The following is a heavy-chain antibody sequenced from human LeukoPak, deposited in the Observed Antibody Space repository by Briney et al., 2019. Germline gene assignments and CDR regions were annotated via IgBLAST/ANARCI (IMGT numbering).Heavy chain of an antibody. CDR2: ISYDGSNK. CDR1: GFTFSNYG. Sequence: PGRSLRLSCAASGFTFSNYGMHWVRQAPGKGLEWVAVISYDGSNKYYADSVKGRFTISRDNAKNTLYLQMNSLRAEDTAVYYCARDVQAGPGYWGQGSLVTVSS. CDR3: ARDVQAGPGY. D-gene: IGHD6-19*01. J-gene: IGHJ4*02. V-gene: IGHV3-30*03.